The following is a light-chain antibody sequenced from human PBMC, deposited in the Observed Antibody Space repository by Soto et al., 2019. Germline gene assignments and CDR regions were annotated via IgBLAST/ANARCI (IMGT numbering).Light chain of an antibody. J-gene: IGKJ5*01. CDR1: QNINNY. V-gene: IGKV1-33*01. Sequence: DIQMTQSPSSLSASVGDRVTITCQASQNINNYLNWYQQKPGRAPKLLIYDASNLEAGVPSRFRGNGCGKDFTFTISRLQPEDIATYYWQQYENLPTFGRGTRLEIK. CDR2: DAS. CDR3: QQYENLPT.